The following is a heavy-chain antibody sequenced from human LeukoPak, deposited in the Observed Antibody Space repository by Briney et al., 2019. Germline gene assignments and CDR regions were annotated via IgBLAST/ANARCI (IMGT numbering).Heavy chain of an antibody. CDR3: YTYSYGPIGKRDFDY. CDR1: GGTFSSYA. CDR2: IIPIFGTA. V-gene: IGHV1-69*13. D-gene: IGHD5-18*01. Sequence: ASVKVSCKXSGGTFSSYAISWVRQAPGQGLEWMGGIIPIFGTANYAQKFQGRVTITADESTSTAYMELSSLRSEDTAVYYCYTYSYGPIGKRDFDYWGQGTLVTVSS. J-gene: IGHJ4*02.